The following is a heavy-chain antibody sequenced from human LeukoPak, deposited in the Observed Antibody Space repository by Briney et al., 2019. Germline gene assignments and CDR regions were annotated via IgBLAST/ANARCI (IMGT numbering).Heavy chain of an antibody. D-gene: IGHD2-21*02. J-gene: IGHJ4*02. CDR3: ARTTSMTASGYDY. CDR1: GYTFTNYH. CDR2: INPDTGDK. V-gene: IGHV1-8*03. Sequence: ASAKVSCKASGYTFTNYHINWVRQASGQGLEWMTWINPDTGDKGYARKFQDRVTITTDTSISTAYMELSSLSSEDTAAYFCARTTSMTASGYDYWGQGTLVTVSS.